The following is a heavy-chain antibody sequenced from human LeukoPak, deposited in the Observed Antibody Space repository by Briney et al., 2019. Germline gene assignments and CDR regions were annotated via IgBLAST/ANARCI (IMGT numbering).Heavy chain of an antibody. D-gene: IGHD5-24*01. CDR3: ARVHGHNLGTLDY. J-gene: IGHJ4*02. CDR2: INPGGST. V-gene: IGHV4-34*01. CDR1: GGSFSDDY. Sequence: SETLSLTCTVYGGSFSDDYWSWVRQPPGEGLQWIGEINPGGSTNKNPSLQSRLIMSVDTSKNQFSLNLTSVTVADTAVYYCARVHGHNLGTLDYWGQGILVTVTS.